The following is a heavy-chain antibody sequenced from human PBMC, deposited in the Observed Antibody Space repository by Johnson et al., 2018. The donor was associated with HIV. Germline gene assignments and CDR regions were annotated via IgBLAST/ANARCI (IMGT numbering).Heavy chain of an antibody. CDR2: ISWDGGST. D-gene: IGHD2/OR15-2a*01. V-gene: IGHV3-43*01. CDR1: GFTFDDYT. J-gene: IGHJ3*02. CDR3: AKDRGTTRAFDI. Sequence: VQLVESGGGLVKPEGSLRLSCAASGFTFDDYTMHWVRQAPGKGLEWVSLISWDGGSTYYADSVKGRFTLSRDNSKNSLYLQMNSLRAEDTAVYYCAKDRGTTRAFDIWGQGTMVTVSS.